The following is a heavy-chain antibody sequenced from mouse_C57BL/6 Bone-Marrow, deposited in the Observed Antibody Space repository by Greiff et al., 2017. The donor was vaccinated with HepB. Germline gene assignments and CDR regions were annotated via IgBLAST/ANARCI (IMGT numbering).Heavy chain of an antibody. V-gene: IGHV1-55*01. J-gene: IGHJ3*01. CDR3: ARWGDSSGSFAY. D-gene: IGHD3-2*02. CDR1: GYTFTSYW. Sequence: QVQLQQPGAELVKPGASVKMSCKASGYTFTSYWITWVKQRPGQGLEWIGDIYPGSGSTNYNEKFKSKATLTVDTSSSTAYMQLSSLTSEDSAAYYCARWGDSSGSFAYWGQGTLVTVSA. CDR2: IYPGSGST.